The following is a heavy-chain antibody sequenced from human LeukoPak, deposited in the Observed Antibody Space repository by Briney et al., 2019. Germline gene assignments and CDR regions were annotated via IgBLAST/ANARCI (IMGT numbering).Heavy chain of an antibody. V-gene: IGHV3-30*04. CDR1: GFTFSSYA. J-gene: IGHJ4*02. CDR3: ASRHYDFGYY. D-gene: IGHD4-17*01. Sequence: GGSLRLSCAASGFTFSSYAMHWVRQAPGKGLEWVAVISYDGSNKYYADSVKGRFTISRDNSKNTLYLQMNSLRAEDAAVYYCASRHYDFGYYWGQGTLVTVSS. CDR2: ISYDGSNK.